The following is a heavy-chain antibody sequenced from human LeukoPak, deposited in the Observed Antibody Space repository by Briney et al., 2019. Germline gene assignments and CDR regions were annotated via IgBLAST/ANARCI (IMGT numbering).Heavy chain of an antibody. J-gene: IGHJ4*02. D-gene: IGHD1-26*01. CDR2: INHSGST. Sequence: SETLSPTCAVYGGSFSGYYWGCVRHPPGNGREWIGEINHSGSTNYNPSLKSRVTISVDTSKNQLCLQLSSVTAADTAVYYCAREVGAMYYFDYWGQGTLVTVSS. V-gene: IGHV4-34*01. CDR1: GGSFSGYY. CDR3: AREVGAMYYFDY.